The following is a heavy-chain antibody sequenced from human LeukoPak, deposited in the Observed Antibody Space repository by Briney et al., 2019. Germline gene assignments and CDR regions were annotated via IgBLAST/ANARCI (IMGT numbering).Heavy chain of an antibody. V-gene: IGHV4-61*01. Sequence: SETLSLTCTVSGYSISSGYYWGWIRQTPGKGLEWIGYIYYSGSTNYNPSLKSRVTISVDTSKNQFSLELSSVTAADTAVYYCARGGIVAVPPDISHHDALDIWGQGTMVTVSS. CDR1: GYSISSGYY. CDR3: ARGGIVAVPPDISHHDALDI. J-gene: IGHJ3*02. D-gene: IGHD2-2*01. CDR2: IYYSGST.